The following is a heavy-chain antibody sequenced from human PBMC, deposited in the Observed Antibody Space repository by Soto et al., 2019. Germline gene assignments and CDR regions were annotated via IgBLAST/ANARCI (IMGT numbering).Heavy chain of an antibody. D-gene: IGHD3-10*01. CDR1: GFTFSSYA. J-gene: IGHJ4*02. CDR3: AKDRQLVVLWFGAYVPFDY. CDR2: ISGSGGST. V-gene: IGHV3-23*01. Sequence: PGGPLSLSCAASGFTFSSYAMSWVRQAPGKGLEWVSAISGSGGSTYYADSVKGRFTISRDNSKNTLYLQMNSLRAEDTAVYYCAKDRQLVVLWFGAYVPFDYWGQGTLVTVSS.